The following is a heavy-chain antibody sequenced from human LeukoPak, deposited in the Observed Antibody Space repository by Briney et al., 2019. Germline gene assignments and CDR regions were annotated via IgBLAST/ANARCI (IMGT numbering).Heavy chain of an antibody. Sequence: GASVKVSCKASGYTFTGYHVHWVRQAPGQGLEWMGWINPNNGGTNYAQRFQGRVTMTRDTSISTVYMELSRLRSDDTAVYYCARLGTGRWLQLNAFDIWGQGTMVTVSS. V-gene: IGHV1-2*02. CDR3: ARLGTGRWLQLNAFDI. CDR2: INPNNGGT. CDR1: GYTFTGYH. J-gene: IGHJ3*02. D-gene: IGHD5-24*01.